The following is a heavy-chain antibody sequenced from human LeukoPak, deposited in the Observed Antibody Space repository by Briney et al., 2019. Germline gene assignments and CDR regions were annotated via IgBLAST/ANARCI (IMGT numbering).Heavy chain of an antibody. CDR2: ISYDGSNK. CDR1: GFTFSSYA. V-gene: IGHV3-30-3*02. D-gene: IGHD3-22*01. Sequence: GRSLRLSCAASGFTFSSYAMHWVRQAPGKGLEWVAVISYDGSNKYYADSVKGRFTISRDNSKNTLYLQMNSLRAEDTAVYYCAKIPFPYYYDSSGYYYFDYWGQGTLVTVSS. J-gene: IGHJ4*02. CDR3: AKIPFPYYYDSSGYYYFDY.